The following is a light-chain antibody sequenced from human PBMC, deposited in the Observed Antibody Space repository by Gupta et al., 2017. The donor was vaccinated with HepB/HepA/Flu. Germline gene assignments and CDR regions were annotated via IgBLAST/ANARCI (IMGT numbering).Light chain of an antibody. V-gene: IGLV1-44*01. CDR1: SSNIGSNT. CDR3: AAWDDSLNGRGVE. J-gene: IGLJ2*01. Sequence: QSVLTQPPSASGTPGQRVTISCSGSSSNIGSNTVNWYQQLPGTAPKLLIYSNNQRPSGVPDRFSGSKSGTSASLAISGLQSEDEADYYCAAWDDSLNGRGVEFGGGTKLTVL. CDR2: SNN.